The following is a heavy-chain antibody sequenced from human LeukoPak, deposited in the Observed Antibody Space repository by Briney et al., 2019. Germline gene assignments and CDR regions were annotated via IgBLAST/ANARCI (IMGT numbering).Heavy chain of an antibody. D-gene: IGHD3-22*01. CDR1: GFTFSNYW. CDR3: ARDRGYYVFDY. J-gene: IGHJ4*02. Sequence: GGSLRLSCAASGFTFSNYWMTRVRQAPGKGLEWVAHVKPDGSEKSYVDSVKGRFTISRDNAQNSLYLQMNSLRAEDTAVYYCARDRGYYVFDYWGQGTLVTVSS. CDR2: VKPDGSEK. V-gene: IGHV3-7*01.